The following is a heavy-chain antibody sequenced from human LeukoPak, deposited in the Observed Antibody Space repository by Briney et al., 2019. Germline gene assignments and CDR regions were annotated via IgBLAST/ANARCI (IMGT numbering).Heavy chain of an antibody. D-gene: IGHD2-15*01. CDR2: INWNGGST. Sequence: GGSLRLSCSASGFTFDDYGMSWVRQAPGKGLEWVSGINWNGGSTGYADSVKGRFTVSRDNSKNTLYLQMGSLRVEDMAVYHCARDADCSGGSCSLGDWSYFDYWGQGTLVTVSS. V-gene: IGHV3-20*01. CDR1: GFTFDDYG. J-gene: IGHJ4*02. CDR3: ARDADCSGGSCSLGDWSYFDY.